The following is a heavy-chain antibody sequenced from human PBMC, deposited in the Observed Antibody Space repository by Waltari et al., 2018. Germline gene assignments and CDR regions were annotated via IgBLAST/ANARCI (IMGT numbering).Heavy chain of an antibody. Sequence: EVRLVESGGGLVQPGGSLRLSCAASGFTFSSYAMSWVRQARGKGLEWVSAISGSGGRTYYADSVKGRFTISRDNSKNTLYLQMNSLRAEDTAVYYCAKLGYYDSSGYYGPIDYWGQGTLVTVSS. CDR1: GFTFSSYA. V-gene: IGHV3-23*04. CDR3: AKLGYYDSSGYYGPIDY. J-gene: IGHJ4*02. D-gene: IGHD3-22*01. CDR2: ISGSGGRT.